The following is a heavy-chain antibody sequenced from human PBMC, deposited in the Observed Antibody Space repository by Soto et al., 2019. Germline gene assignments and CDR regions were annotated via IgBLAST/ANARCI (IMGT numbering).Heavy chain of an antibody. CDR2: IKSKTDGGTT. Sequence: GGSLRLSCAASGFTFSNAWMNWVRQAPGKGLEWVGRIKSKTDGGTTDYAAPVKGRFTISRDDSKNTLYLQMNSLKTEDTAVYYCTTADLSGRYFDWLYRDDYWGQGTLVTVSS. J-gene: IGHJ4*02. CDR1: GFTFSNAW. CDR3: TTADLSGRYFDWLYRDDY. D-gene: IGHD3-9*01. V-gene: IGHV3-15*07.